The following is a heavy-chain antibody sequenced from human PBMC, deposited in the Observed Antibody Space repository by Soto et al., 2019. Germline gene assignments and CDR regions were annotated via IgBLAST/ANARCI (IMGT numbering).Heavy chain of an antibody. CDR3: VRDGSYSDVDY. CDR1: GFSFSPSG. D-gene: IGHD2-15*01. J-gene: IGHJ4*02. V-gene: IGHV3-33*01. Sequence: LVESGGGVAQPGTSLRLSCATSGFSFSPSGMHWVRQAPGKGLEWVAIIWNDGSTTYYADSVKGRFTISRDNSKNTLYLQMNSLRDEDTAVYYCVRDGSYSDVDYWGQGTLVTVSS. CDR2: IWNDGSTT.